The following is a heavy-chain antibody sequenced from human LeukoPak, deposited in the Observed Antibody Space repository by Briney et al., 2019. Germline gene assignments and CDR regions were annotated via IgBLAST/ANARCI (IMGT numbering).Heavy chain of an antibody. CDR1: GFTFSSYW. Sequence: PGGSLRLSCAASGFTFSSYWMHWVRQAPGKGLVWVSPISSDGSSTSYADSVKGRFTISRDNAKNTLYVQMNSLRAEDTAVYYCARVVYCSRTSCPLDHWGQGTLVTVSS. D-gene: IGHD2-2*01. V-gene: IGHV3-74*01. CDR3: ARVVYCSRTSCPLDH. CDR2: ISSDGSST. J-gene: IGHJ4*02.